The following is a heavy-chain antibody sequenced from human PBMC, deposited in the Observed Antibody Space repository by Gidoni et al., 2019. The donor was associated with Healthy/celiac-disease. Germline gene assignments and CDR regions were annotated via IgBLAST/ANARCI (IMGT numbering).Heavy chain of an antibody. Sequence: QVQLVQSGAEVTKPGASVKVSCKAAGYTFTSYYMHWVRQAPGQGLEWMGIINPSGGSTSYAQKFQGRVTMTRDTSTSTVYMELSSLRSEDTAVYYCARGVITIFGVVTIGYYGMDVWGQGTTVTVSS. V-gene: IGHV1-46*03. J-gene: IGHJ6*02. D-gene: IGHD3-3*01. CDR1: GYTFTSYY. CDR2: INPSGGST. CDR3: ARGVITIFGVVTIGYYGMDV.